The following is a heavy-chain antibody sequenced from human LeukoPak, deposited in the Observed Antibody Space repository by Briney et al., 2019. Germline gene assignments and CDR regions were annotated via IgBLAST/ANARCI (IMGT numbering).Heavy chain of an antibody. CDR3: ARLGGLAYCGGDCYTNWFDP. V-gene: IGHV4-39*01. J-gene: IGHJ5*02. Sequence: PETLSLTCTVSGGSISSSSYYWGWIRQPPGKGLEWIGSIYYSGSTYYNPSLKGRVTISVDTSKNLFSLKLSSVTAADTAVYYCARLGGLAYCGGDCYTNWFDPWGQGTLVTVSS. CDR1: GGSISSSSYY. CDR2: IYYSGST. D-gene: IGHD2-21*02.